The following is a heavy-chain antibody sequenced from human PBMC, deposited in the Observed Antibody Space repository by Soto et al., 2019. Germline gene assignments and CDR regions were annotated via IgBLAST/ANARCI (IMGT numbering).Heavy chain of an antibody. CDR1: GFKFNIYS. Sequence: GSLRLSCAASGFKFNIYSMNWVRQAPGKGLEWISYITSDTRTIQYAESVRGRFTISRDNDENSVSLQMDSLRDEDTALYYCARSVEGHFDYWGPGTLVTVSS. CDR3: ARSVEGHFDY. V-gene: IGHV3-48*02. D-gene: IGHD6-19*01. J-gene: IGHJ4*02. CDR2: ITSDTRTI.